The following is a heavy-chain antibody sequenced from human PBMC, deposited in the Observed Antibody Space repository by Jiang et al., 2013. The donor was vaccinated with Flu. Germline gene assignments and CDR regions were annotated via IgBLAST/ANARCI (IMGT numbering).Heavy chain of an antibody. CDR3: AREYCSSSTCYLDY. D-gene: IGHD2-2*01. CDR2: LSYSGST. V-gene: IGHV4-61*03. J-gene: IGHJ4*02. CDR1: GGSVSSASNY. Sequence: PGLVKPSETLSLTCTVSGGSVSSASNYWSWIRQPPGKGLEWIGYLSYSGSTNYNPSLKSRVTISVDTSKNHFSLRLSSVTAADTAVYYCAREYCSSSTCYLDYWGQGTLVTVSS.